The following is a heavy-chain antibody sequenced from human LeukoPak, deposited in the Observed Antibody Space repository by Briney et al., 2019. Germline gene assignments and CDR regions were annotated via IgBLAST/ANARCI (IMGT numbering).Heavy chain of an antibody. Sequence: SETLSLTCAVYGGSFSGYYWSWIRQPPGKGLEWIGEINHSGSTNYNPSLKSRVTISVDTSKNRFSLKLSSVTAADTAVYYCARDTGPADPTRAFDIWGQGTMVTVSS. CDR2: INHSGST. CDR1: GGSFSGYY. J-gene: IGHJ3*02. V-gene: IGHV4-34*01. D-gene: IGHD2-2*01. CDR3: ARDTGPADPTRAFDI.